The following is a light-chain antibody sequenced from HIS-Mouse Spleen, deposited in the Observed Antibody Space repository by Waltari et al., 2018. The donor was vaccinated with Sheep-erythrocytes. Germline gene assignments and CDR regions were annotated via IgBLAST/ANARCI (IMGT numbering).Light chain of an antibody. V-gene: IGLV2-14*03. CDR1: SSDVGCYNY. J-gene: IGLJ3*02. CDR3: SSYTSSSTLV. CDR2: DVS. Sequence: QSALTQPASLSGSPGQSITISCTGTSSDVGCYNYVSWYQQHPGKAPKLMIYDVSNRPSGVSNRFSGSKSGNTASLTISGLQAEDEADYYCSSYTSSSTLVFGGGTKLTVL.